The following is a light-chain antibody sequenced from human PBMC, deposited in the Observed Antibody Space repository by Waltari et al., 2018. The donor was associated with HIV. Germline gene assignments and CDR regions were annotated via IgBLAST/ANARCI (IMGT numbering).Light chain of an antibody. Sequence: QSALTQPASVSGSPGQSLTIPCTGTNSDIGKYNLVSWYQQHPGKVPKVLIFEVTTRPSGISHRFSGSKSDNTASLTISGLQAEDEADYYCSSYATGNTYVFGTGTSVTVL. V-gene: IGLV2-23*02. CDR2: EVT. CDR3: SSYATGNTYV. J-gene: IGLJ1*01. CDR1: NSDIGKYNL.